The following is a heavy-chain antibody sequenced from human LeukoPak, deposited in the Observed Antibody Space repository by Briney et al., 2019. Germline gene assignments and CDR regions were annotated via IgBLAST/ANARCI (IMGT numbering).Heavy chain of an antibody. CDR2: ISSSSSYI. V-gene: IGHV3-21*01. D-gene: IGHD3-22*01. Sequence: GGSLRLSCAASGFTFSSYSMNWVRQAPGKGLEWVSSISSSSSYIYYADSVKGRFTISRDNAKNSLYLQMNSLRAEDTAVYYCARGFRITMIVVVITGFDYWGQGTLVTVSS. J-gene: IGHJ4*02. CDR1: GFTFSSYS. CDR3: ARGFRITMIVVVITGFDY.